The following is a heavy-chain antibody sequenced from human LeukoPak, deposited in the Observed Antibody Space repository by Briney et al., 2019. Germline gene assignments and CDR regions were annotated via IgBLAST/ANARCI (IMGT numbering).Heavy chain of an antibody. CDR2: INGNGDST. V-gene: IGHV3-23*01. J-gene: IGHJ6*03. D-gene: IGHD3-10*01. Sequence: GGSLRLSCAASGFTFDDYGMSWVRQTPGKGLEWVSGINGNGDSTYYADSVRGRFTISRDNSKNTLYLQMNSLRAEDTAVYYCAKSAYYFGSGSYKPAGVDYYYMDVWGKGTTVTVSS. CDR3: AKSAYYFGSGSYKPAGVDYYYMDV. CDR1: GFTFDDYG.